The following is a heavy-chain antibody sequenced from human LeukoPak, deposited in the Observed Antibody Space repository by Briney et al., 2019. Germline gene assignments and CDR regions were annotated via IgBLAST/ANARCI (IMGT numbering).Heavy chain of an antibody. Sequence: SETLSLTCTVSGGSISSGSYYWSWIRQPAGKGLECIGRIYTSGSTNYNPSLKSRVTISVDTSKNQFSLKLSSVTAADTAVYYCARGRDFWSGYGWFDPWGQGTLVTVSS. CDR2: IYTSGST. D-gene: IGHD3-3*01. CDR1: GGSISSGSYY. J-gene: IGHJ5*02. V-gene: IGHV4-61*02. CDR3: ARGRDFWSGYGWFDP.